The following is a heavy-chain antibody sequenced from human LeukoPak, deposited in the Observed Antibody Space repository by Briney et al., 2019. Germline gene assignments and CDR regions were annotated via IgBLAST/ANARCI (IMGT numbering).Heavy chain of an antibody. Sequence: ASVKVSCKASGYTFTSYDINWVRQATGQGLEWMGWMNPNSGNTGYAQKFQGRVTITRNTSISTAYMELSSLRSEDTAVYYCARKGQQPVVGAFDIWGQGTMVTVSS. CDR1: GYTFTSYD. CDR3: ARKGQQPVVGAFDI. CDR2: MNPNSGNT. D-gene: IGHD6-13*01. V-gene: IGHV1-8*03. J-gene: IGHJ3*02.